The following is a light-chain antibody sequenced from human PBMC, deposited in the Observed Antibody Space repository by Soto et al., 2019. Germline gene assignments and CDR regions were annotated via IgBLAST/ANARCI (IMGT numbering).Light chain of an antibody. Sequence: EIVLTQSPATLSLSPGERATLSCRASQSVSSYLAWYQQKPGQAPRLLIYDASNRATGIPARFSGSGSGTDFTLTISSLEPEVFAVYYCQQRSNLPPYTFGQGTKLEIK. CDR1: QSVSSY. CDR3: QQRSNLPPYT. V-gene: IGKV3-11*01. CDR2: DAS. J-gene: IGKJ2*01.